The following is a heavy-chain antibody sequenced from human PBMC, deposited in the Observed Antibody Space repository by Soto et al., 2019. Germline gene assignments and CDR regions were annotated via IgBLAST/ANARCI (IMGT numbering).Heavy chain of an antibody. J-gene: IGHJ4*02. V-gene: IGHV1-69*02. CDR1: GGTFSSYT. CDR2: IIPILGIA. D-gene: IGHD3-22*01. CDR3: ARAGDGYYYDSSGYPFDY. Sequence: GASVKVSCKASGGTFSSYTISWVRQAPGQGLEWMGRIIPILGIANYAQKFQGRVTITADKSTSTASMELSSLRSEDTAVYYCARAGDGYYYDSSGYPFDYWGQGTLVTVSS.